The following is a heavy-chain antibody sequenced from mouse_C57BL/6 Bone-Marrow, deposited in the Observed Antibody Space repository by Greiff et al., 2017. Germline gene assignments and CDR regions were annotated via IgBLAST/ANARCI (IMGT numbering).Heavy chain of an antibody. CDR3: ARVVTTTRDWYFDV. Sequence: QVHVKQPGAELVKPGASVKMSCKASGYTFTSYWIEWVKQRPGHGLEWIGEILPGSGSTNYNEKFKGKATFTADTSSNTAYMQLSSLTTEDSAIYYCARVVTTTRDWYFDVWGTGTTVTVSS. CDR2: ILPGSGST. CDR1: GYTFTSYW. D-gene: IGHD2-2*01. V-gene: IGHV1-9*01. J-gene: IGHJ1*03.